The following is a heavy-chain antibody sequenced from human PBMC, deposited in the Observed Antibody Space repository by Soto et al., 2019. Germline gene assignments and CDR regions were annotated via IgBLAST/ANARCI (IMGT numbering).Heavy chain of an antibody. V-gene: IGHV4-34*01. CDR1: GGSFSGYY. D-gene: IGHD2-21*02. CDR3: ARGIEYCGGDCYSFDY. J-gene: IGHJ4*02. Sequence: QVQLQQWGAGLLKPSETLSLTCAVYGGSFSGYYWSWIRQPPGKGLEWIGEINHSGSTNYNPSLKSRVPISVDTSKNQFSLKLSSVTAADTAVYYCARGIEYCGGDCYSFDYWGQGTLVTVSS. CDR2: INHSGST.